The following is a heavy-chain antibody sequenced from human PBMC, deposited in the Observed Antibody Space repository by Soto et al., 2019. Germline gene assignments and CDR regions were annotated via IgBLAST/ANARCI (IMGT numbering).Heavy chain of an antibody. CDR1: GFTFSSYG. CDR3: ATDGLHYGGLDY. D-gene: IGHD4-17*01. J-gene: IGHJ4*02. Sequence: QVQLVESGGGVVQPGRSLRLSCAASGFTFSSYGMHWVRQAPGKGLGWVAVISYDGSNKYFADTVKGRFTISRDNSKNPLYLQMNSLRAEDTAVYYCATDGLHYGGLDYWGQGNLVTVSS. CDR2: ISYDGSNK. V-gene: IGHV3-30*03.